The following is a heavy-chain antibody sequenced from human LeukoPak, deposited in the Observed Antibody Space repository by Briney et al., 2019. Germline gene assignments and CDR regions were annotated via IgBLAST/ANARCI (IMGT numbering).Heavy chain of an antibody. J-gene: IGHJ5*02. Sequence: ASMKVSCKASGYTFSSYGINWVRQAPGQGLEWMGWISAYNGNTNFAPKFQGRVTITRNTSISTAYMELSSLRSEDTAVYHCATGYYDFWSGYYTDWFDPWGQGTLVTVSS. CDR1: GYTFSSYG. CDR2: ISAYNGNT. V-gene: IGHV1-18*01. CDR3: ATGYYDFWSGYYTDWFDP. D-gene: IGHD3-3*01.